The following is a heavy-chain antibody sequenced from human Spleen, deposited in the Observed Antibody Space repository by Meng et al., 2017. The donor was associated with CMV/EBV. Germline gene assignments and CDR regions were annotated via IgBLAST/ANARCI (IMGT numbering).Heavy chain of an antibody. D-gene: IGHD5-18*01. CDR1: GGSISSYY. V-gene: IGHV4-4*07. Sequence: VQLQGSGPGRVNPSEPLSPPCTVSGGSISSYYWSWIRQPAGKGLEWIGRIYTSGSTNYNPSLKSRVTMSVDTSKNQFSLKLSSVTAADTAVYYCARDGGPDTAMDYFDYWGQGTLVTVSS. J-gene: IGHJ4*02. CDR3: ARDGGPDTAMDYFDY. CDR2: IYTSGST.